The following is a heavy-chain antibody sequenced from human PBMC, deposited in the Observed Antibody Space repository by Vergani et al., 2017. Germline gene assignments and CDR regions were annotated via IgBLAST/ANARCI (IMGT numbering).Heavy chain of an antibody. CDR2: INHSGST. Sequence: QVQLQQWGAGLLKPSETLSLTCAVYGGSFSGYYWSWIRQPPGKGLEWIGEINHSGSTNYNPSRKSRVTISVDTSKNQFSLKLSSVTAADTAVYYCARGKASAFDIWGQGTMVTVSS. J-gene: IGHJ3*02. V-gene: IGHV4-34*01. CDR1: GGSFSGYY. CDR3: ARGKASAFDI. D-gene: IGHD2-2*01.